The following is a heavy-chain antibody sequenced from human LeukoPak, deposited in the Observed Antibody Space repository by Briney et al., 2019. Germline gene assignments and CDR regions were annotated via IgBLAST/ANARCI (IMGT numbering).Heavy chain of an antibody. J-gene: IGHJ6*02. Sequence: AAVTVSCTASGYTFTDYYIHWVRPAPGEGVEGVGWINSKSGGTNFAQKFHGSVTMTKGTSISTAYMELNRLTYDDTAVYFCAKRPGGGPAIVRGGPYGMDVWGQGTTVAVSS. D-gene: IGHD3-10*01. CDR3: AKRPGGGPAIVRGGPYGMDV. CDR2: INSKSGGT. CDR1: GYTFTDYY. V-gene: IGHV1-2*02.